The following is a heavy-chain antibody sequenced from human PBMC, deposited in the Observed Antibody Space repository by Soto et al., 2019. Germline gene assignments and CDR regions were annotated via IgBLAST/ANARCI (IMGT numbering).Heavy chain of an antibody. CDR1: ADSVSSNSAA. CDR3: ARVLSGEKTYYDFWSGYHNWFDP. CDR2: TYYRSKWYN. J-gene: IGHJ5*02. Sequence: SQTLSLTCAISADSVSSNSAAWNWISQSPSRGLEWLGRTYYRSKWYNDYAVSVKSRITINPDISKNQFSLQLNSVTPEDTAVYYCARVLSGEKTYYDFWSGYHNWFDPWGQGPLVTVSS. V-gene: IGHV6-1*01. D-gene: IGHD3-3*01.